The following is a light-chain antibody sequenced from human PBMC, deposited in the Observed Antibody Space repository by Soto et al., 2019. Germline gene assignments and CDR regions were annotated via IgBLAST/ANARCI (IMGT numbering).Light chain of an antibody. CDR2: DAV. J-gene: IGKJ2*01. Sequence: EIVLTQSPGTLSLSPGEAATLSCSASQSVTGTNLAWYQQRPGQAPRLLIYDAVRRATGIPDRFSGSGSGTDFTLTISRLEPEDFAVYYCHQYGSSLGTFGQGTKVDIK. CDR1: QSVTGTN. CDR3: HQYGSSLGT. V-gene: IGKV3-20*01.